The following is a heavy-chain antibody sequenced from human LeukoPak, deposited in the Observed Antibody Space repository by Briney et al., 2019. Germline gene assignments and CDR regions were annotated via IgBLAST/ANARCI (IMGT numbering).Heavy chain of an antibody. J-gene: IGHJ5*02. CDR2: INHSGST. CDR1: GGSFSGYY. V-gene: IGHV4-34*01. CDR3: ARGLGYFDWLLIRYGFDP. D-gene: IGHD3-9*01. Sequence: PSETLSLTCAVYGGSFSGYYWSWIRQPPGKGLEWIGEINHSGSTNYNPSLKSRVTISVDTSKNQFSLKLSSVTAADTAVYYCARGLGYFDWLLIRYGFDPWARGTLVTVSS.